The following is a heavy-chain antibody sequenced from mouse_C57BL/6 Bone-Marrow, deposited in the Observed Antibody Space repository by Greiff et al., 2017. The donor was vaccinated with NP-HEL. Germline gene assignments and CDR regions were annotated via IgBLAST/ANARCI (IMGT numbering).Heavy chain of an antibody. Sequence: QPGAELVKPGASVKLSCKASGYTFTSYWITWVKQRPGQGLEWIGDIYPGSGSTNYNEKFKSKATLTVDTSSSTAYMQISSLTSEDSAVYYCAREVVAPYWYVDVWGTGTTVTVSA. CDR1: GYTFTSYW. CDR2: IYPGSGST. D-gene: IGHD1-1*01. CDR3: AREVVAPYWYVDV. V-gene: IGHV1-55*01. J-gene: IGHJ1*03.